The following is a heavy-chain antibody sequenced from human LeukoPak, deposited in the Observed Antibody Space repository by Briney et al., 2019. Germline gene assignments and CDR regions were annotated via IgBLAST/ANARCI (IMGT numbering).Heavy chain of an antibody. CDR1: GFTFSSYW. CDR2: IKQDGSEK. D-gene: IGHD2-8*01. CDR3: ARDFFSNDYDQ. J-gene: IGHJ5*02. Sequence: GGSLRLCCTASGFTFSSYWMTWVRQAAGKGLEWLANIKQDGSEKKYVDSVKGRFTISRDNARNSLYLQMSSLRAEDTAVYYCARDFFSNDYDQWGQGTLVTVSS. V-gene: IGHV3-7*01.